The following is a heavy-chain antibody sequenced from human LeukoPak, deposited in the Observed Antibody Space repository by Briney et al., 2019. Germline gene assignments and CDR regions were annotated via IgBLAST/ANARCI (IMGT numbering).Heavy chain of an antibody. D-gene: IGHD2-15*01. CDR2: IYYSGST. CDR3: ARVYWNYFDY. Sequence: SETLSLTCTVSGGSISSYYWSWIRQPPGKGLGWIGYIYYSGSTNYNPSLKSRVTISVDTSKNQFSLKLSSVTAADTAVYYCARVYWNYFDYWGQGTLVTVSS. V-gene: IGHV4-59*01. CDR1: GGSISSYY. J-gene: IGHJ4*02.